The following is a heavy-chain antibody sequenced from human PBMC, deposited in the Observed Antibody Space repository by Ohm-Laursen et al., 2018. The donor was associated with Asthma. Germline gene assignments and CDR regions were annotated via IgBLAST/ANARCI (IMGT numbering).Heavy chain of an antibody. CDR2: ISTASTFI. V-gene: IGHV3-21*04. Sequence: SLRLSCAASGFSFENYNMNWVRQAPGKGLEWVASISTASTFIYYADSVRGRFTTSRDNAKNSLYLQMNSLRAEDTALYYCAKDYDYGGNSGSSFDYWGQGTLVTVSS. D-gene: IGHD4-23*01. CDR1: GFSFENYN. CDR3: AKDYDYGGNSGSSFDY. J-gene: IGHJ4*02.